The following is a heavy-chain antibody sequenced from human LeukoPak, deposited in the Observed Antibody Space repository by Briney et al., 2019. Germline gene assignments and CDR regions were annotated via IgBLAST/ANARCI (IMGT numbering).Heavy chain of an antibody. J-gene: IGHJ4*02. CDR3: ARDLSIFAASFDY. CDR1: GFTFSRYW. Sequence: GGSLRLSCVASGFTFSRYWMSWVRQAPGKGLEWVANIKEDGSEKHYVDSVKGRFTISRDETKNSLYLQMNSLRAEDTAVYYCARDLSIFAASFDYWGQGTLVTVSS. V-gene: IGHV3-7*05. CDR2: IKEDGSEK. D-gene: IGHD3-3*01.